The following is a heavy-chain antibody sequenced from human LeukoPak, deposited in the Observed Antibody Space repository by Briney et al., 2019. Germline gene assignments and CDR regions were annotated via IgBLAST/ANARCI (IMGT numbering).Heavy chain of an antibody. D-gene: IGHD3/OR15-3a*01. CDR2: IYDSGNT. J-gene: IGHJ4*02. Sequence: SETLSLTCTVSGASITTSGFWWGWIRQPPGKGLEWIGTIYDSGNTFYNPSLKSRVAISADTSKSQFSLKLNSVTAADTAVYYCAKRAYGTGFGYWGQGVLVTVSS. V-gene: IGHV4-39*01. CDR1: GASITTSGFW. CDR3: AKRAYGTGFGY.